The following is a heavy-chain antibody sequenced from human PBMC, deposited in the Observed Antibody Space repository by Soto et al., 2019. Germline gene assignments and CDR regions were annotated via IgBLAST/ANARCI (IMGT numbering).Heavy chain of an antibody. Sequence: GESLKISCKGSGYSFTSYWIGWVRQMPGKGLEWMGIIYPGDSDTRYSPSFQGQVTISADKSISTAYLQWSSLKASDTAMYYCARPVPALDYYYYHGMDVWGQGTTVTVSS. CDR2: IYPGDSDT. J-gene: IGHJ6*02. D-gene: IGHD2-2*01. CDR3: ARPVPALDYYYYHGMDV. V-gene: IGHV5-51*01. CDR1: GYSFTSYW.